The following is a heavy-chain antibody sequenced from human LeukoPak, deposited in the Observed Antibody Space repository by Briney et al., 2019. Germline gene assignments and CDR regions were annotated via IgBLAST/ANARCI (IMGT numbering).Heavy chain of an antibody. D-gene: IGHD1-1*01. CDR3: ARLERTAFDI. CDR2: ISWNSGSI. V-gene: IGHV3-9*01. Sequence: GRSLRLSCAASGFTFDDYAMHWVRQAPGKGLEWVSGISWNSGSIGYADSVKGRFTISRDNAKNSLYLQMNSLRAEDTALYYCARLERTAFDIWGQGTMVTVSS. CDR1: GFTFDDYA. J-gene: IGHJ3*02.